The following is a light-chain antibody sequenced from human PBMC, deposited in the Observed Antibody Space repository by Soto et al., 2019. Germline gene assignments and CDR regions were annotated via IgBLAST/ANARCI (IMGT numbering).Light chain of an antibody. J-gene: IGKJ3*01. Sequence: DIQMTQSPSSLSASVGDSVTITCQASHDITSFLNWYQHKPGRAPKLLIYDASILEAGVPTRFSGSGSGTHFTFTISSLQPEDVATYYCQHCDYLPIFGPGTTVDFK. CDR3: QHCDYLPI. V-gene: IGKV1-33*01. CDR2: DAS. CDR1: HDITSF.